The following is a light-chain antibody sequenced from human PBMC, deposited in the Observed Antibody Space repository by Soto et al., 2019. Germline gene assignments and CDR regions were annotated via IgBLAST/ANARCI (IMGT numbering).Light chain of an antibody. CDR1: SSDVGGYNY. CDR2: EVN. J-gene: IGLJ3*02. Sequence: QSVLTQPASVSGSPGQSITISCTGTSSDVGGYNYVSWYQQHPGKAPKLMIYEVNNRPSGVSNRFSGSKSGNTASLTISGLQAEDEADYYCSSYTTSGIWVFGGGTKLTVL. V-gene: IGLV2-14*01. CDR3: SSYTTSGIWV.